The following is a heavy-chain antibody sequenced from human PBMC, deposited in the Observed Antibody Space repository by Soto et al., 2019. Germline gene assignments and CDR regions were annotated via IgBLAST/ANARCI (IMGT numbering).Heavy chain of an antibody. V-gene: IGHV3-30*18. CDR2: MSYDGNNQ. J-gene: IGHJ4*02. CDR1: GFTFRSYA. CDR3: AKALGELSPESFDY. Sequence: QVQLVESGGGVVQPERSLRLSCAASGFTFRSYAMHWVRQAPCKGLEWVAIMSYDGNNQYYADSVKGRFTISRDNFKNTLYLQMNSLRAEDTAVYYCAKALGELSPESFDYWCQGILVTVSS. D-gene: IGHD3-16*02.